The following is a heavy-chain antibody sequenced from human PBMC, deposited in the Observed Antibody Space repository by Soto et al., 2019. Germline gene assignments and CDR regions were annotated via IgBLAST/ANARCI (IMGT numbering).Heavy chain of an antibody. CDR1: GYTYTNYY. CDR3: ARDHVLLWFGELGWFDP. J-gene: IGHJ5*02. Sequence: SVKVSCKASGYTYTNYYMHWVQQAHGQGLEWMGIINPNGGSTSYAQKFQGRVTMTRDTSASTAYMELSGLRSEDTAVYYCARDHVLLWFGELGWFDPWGQGTLVTVSS. D-gene: IGHD3-10*01. CDR2: INPNGGST. V-gene: IGHV1-46*01.